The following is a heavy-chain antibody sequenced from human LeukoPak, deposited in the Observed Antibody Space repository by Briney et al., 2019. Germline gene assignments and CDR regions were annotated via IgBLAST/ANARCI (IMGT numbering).Heavy chain of an antibody. CDR2: IYTSGST. Sequence: PSETLSLTCTVSGGSISSGSYYWSWIRQPAGKGLEWIGRIYTSGSTNYNPSLKSRVTISVDTSKNQSSLKLSSVTAADTAVYYCARAQIAARRYVDYWGQGTLVTVSS. J-gene: IGHJ4*02. CDR3: ARAQIAARRYVDY. V-gene: IGHV4-61*02. CDR1: GGSISSGSYY. D-gene: IGHD6-6*01.